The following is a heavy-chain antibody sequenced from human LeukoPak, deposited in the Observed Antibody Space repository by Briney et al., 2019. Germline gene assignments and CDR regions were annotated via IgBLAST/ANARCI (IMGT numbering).Heavy chain of an antibody. Sequence: GASVKVSCKASGYTFTAYYMHWVRQAPGQGLEWMGWINPNTGATNSAQNFQGRVTMTRDTSINTAYMELSRLKSDDTAVYYCARDPSTVTTRHLDYWAQGTLVTVSS. CDR2: INPNTGAT. CDR1: GYTFTAYY. D-gene: IGHD4-17*01. V-gene: IGHV1-2*02. J-gene: IGHJ4*02. CDR3: ARDPSTVTTRHLDY.